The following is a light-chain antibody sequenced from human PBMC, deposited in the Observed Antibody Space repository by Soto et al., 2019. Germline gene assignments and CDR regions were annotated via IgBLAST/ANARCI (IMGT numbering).Light chain of an antibody. CDR1: QSVRRY. V-gene: IGKV3-11*01. CDR3: QQRCNSERT. CDR2: DAS. Sequence: EIVLPQSPATLSLSPGERATLSCRASQSVRRYLACYQQKPGQAPRLLIYDASNRATGIPARFSGSGSGTDFTVTISSLDPEGFAVYYCQQRCNSERTFSGVTKVEIK. J-gene: IGKJ4*01.